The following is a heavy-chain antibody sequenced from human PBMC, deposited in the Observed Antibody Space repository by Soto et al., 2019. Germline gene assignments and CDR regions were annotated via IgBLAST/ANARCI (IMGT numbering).Heavy chain of an antibody. CDR1: GLTFSNYA. CDR2: MSGSSSTT. V-gene: IGHV3-23*01. D-gene: IGHD1-7*01. CDR3: AKNQERELPRVIDF. Sequence: VGSLRLSCATSGLTFSNYAMSWVRQAPGGGLEWVSSMSGSSSTTYYADSVRGRFTISRDRSKNTLYLQMSSLRAEDTALYYCAKNQERELPRVIDFWGQGTLVTVSS. J-gene: IGHJ4*02.